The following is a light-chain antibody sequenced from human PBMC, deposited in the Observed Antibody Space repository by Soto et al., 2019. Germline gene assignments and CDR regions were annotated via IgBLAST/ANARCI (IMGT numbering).Light chain of an antibody. CDR3: AAWDDSLNEYV. J-gene: IGLJ1*01. Sequence: QPVLTQPPSASGTPGQRVIISCSGSSSNIGGNTINWYQQPPGTAPKLLIYRSNQRPSGVPDRFSGSQSGTSASLAISGLQSEDEADYYCAAWDDSLNEYVFGNGTKLTVL. CDR1: SSNIGGNT. V-gene: IGLV1-44*01. CDR2: RSN.